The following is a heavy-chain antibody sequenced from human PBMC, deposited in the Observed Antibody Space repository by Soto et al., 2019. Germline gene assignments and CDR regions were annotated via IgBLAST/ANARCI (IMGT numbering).Heavy chain of an antibody. CDR3: ARASDFWSGYYFIDY. V-gene: IGHV2-26*01. CDR1: GFSLSNARMG. J-gene: IGHJ4*02. D-gene: IGHD3-3*01. Sequence: QVTLKESGPVLVKPTETLTLTCTVSGFSLSNARMGVSWIRQPPGKALEWLAHIFSNDEKSYSTSLKSRLTISKDTSKSQVVLTMTNIDPVDTATYYCARASDFWSGYYFIDYWGQGTLVTVSS. CDR2: IFSNDEK.